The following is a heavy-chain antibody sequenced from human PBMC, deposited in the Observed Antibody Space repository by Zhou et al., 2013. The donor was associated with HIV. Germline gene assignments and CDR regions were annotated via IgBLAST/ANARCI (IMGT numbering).Heavy chain of an antibody. CDR3: ARDYYDSSGYYTEESDY. CDR2: ISTYNDNT. D-gene: IGHD3-22*01. CDR1: GYTFTNYG. V-gene: IGHV1-18*01. J-gene: IGHJ4*02. Sequence: QVQLVQSGAEVKKPGASVKVSCKASGYTFTNYGISWVRQAPGQGLEWMGWISTYNDNTNYAQKLQGRVTMTTDTSTSTAYMELRSLRSDDTAMYYCARDYYDSSGYYTEESDYWGQGTLVTVSS.